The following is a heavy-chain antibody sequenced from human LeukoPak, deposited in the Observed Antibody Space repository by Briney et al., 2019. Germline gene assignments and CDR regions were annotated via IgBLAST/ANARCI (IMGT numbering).Heavy chain of an antibody. CDR1: GGSISSSNW. Sequence: SGTLSLTCAVSGGSISSSNWWSWVRQPPGKGLEWIGEIYHSGSTNYNPSLKSRVTISVDKSKNQFSLKLSSVTAADTAVYYCARVGRSSIWFGDRPAFDIWGQGTMVTVSS. V-gene: IGHV4-4*02. CDR2: IYHSGST. D-gene: IGHD3-10*01. CDR3: ARVGRSSIWFGDRPAFDI. J-gene: IGHJ3*02.